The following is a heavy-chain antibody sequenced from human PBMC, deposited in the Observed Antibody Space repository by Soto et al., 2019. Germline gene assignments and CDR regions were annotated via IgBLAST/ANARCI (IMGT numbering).Heavy chain of an antibody. V-gene: IGHV3-11*01. J-gene: IGHJ5*02. CDR2: IGKSGATI. CDR3: VRDIYAEDAA. CDR1: GFTFGDYY. D-gene: IGHD2-2*02. Sequence: QVQLVESGGGLVKAGGSLRLSCAASGFTFGDYYMGWVRQAPGKGLEWVSYIGKSGATIYYADSVKGRFTISRDNAENSVFLQLNSLRVEDTAVYWCVRDIYAEDAAWGQGTLVTVAS.